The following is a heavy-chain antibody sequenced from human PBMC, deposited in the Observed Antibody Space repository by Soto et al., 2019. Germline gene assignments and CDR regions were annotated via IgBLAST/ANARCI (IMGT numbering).Heavy chain of an antibody. V-gene: IGHV4-30-2*05. Sequence: SETLSLTCAVSGGSISSGGYSWSWIRQPPGKGLEWIGYIYHSGSTYYNPSLKSRVTISVDTSKNQFSLKLSSVTAADTAVYYCVRGRGVIPFGQYCYFDYWGQGTLVTVSS. J-gene: IGHJ4*02. CDR2: IYHSGST. CDR1: GGSISSGGYS. CDR3: VRGRGVIPFGQYCYFDY. D-gene: IGHD3-10*01.